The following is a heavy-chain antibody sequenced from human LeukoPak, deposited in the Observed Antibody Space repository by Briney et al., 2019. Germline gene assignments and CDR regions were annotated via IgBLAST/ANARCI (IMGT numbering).Heavy chain of an antibody. J-gene: IGHJ4*02. CDR3: ARVGYHGSGSFDY. D-gene: IGHD3-10*01. V-gene: IGHV3-48*03. CDR1: TYSFSNYE. CDR2: ISPTGYTI. Sequence: GGSLRLSCAASTYSFSNYEMNWVRQAPGQGLEWVSYISPTGYTIYYADSVKGRFTISRDSAKNSLYLQMSSLRAEDTAVYYCARVGYHGSGSFDYWGQGTLVTVSS.